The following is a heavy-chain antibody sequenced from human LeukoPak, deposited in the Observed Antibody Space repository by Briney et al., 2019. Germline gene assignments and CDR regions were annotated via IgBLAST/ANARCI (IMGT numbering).Heavy chain of an antibody. CDR3: ARGIGSTGTYYFDY. V-gene: IGHV4-38-2*02. CDR1: GYSISSGYY. CDR2: IYISGDT. Sequence: SETLSLTCTVSGYSISSGYYWGWIRQPAGKGLEWVGRIYISGDTNYNPSLKSRVAISLDTSKNQFSLKLSSLTAADTAVYYCARGIGSTGTYYFDYWGQGTLVTVSA. J-gene: IGHJ4*02. D-gene: IGHD1-26*01.